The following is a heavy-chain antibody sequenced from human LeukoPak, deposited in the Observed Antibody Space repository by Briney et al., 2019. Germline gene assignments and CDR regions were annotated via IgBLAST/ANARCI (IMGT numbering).Heavy chain of an antibody. Sequence: GGSLRLSCAASGFTFSSYAMSWVRQAPGKGLEWVSSISGGGGSTYYADSVKGRFTISRDNSKSTLYLPMNSLRAEDTAVYYCAKVTLGIDYYGSGRQGYWGQGTLVTVSS. V-gene: IGHV3-23*01. J-gene: IGHJ4*02. D-gene: IGHD3-10*01. CDR2: ISGGGGST. CDR3: AKVTLGIDYYGSGRQGY. CDR1: GFTFSSYA.